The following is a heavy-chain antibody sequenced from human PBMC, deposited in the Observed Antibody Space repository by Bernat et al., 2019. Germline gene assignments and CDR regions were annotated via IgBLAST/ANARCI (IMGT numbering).Heavy chain of an antibody. CDR3: ARAALGDTAMAHYYYYMDV. J-gene: IGHJ6*03. D-gene: IGHD5-18*01. V-gene: IGHV3-74*01. Sequence: EVQLVESGGGLVQPGGSLRLSCAASGFTFSSYWMHWVRQAPGKGLVWVSRINSDGSSTSYADSVKGRFTISRDNAKNTLYLQMNSQRAEDTAVYYCARAALGDTAMAHYYYYMDVWGKGTTVTVSS. CDR2: INSDGSST. CDR1: GFTFSSYW.